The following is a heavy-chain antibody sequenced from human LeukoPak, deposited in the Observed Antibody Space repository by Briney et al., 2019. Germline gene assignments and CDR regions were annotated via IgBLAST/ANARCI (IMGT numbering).Heavy chain of an antibody. CDR3: ARALYTSSWPINAFNI. D-gene: IGHD6-13*01. V-gene: IGHV1-2*02. CDR1: GYTFTGYY. J-gene: IGHJ4*02. Sequence: ASMKVSCKASGYTFTGYYMHWVRQAPGQGLEWMGWINPNSGDTNYEQKFQGRVTMTRDTSISTAYMELSRLRSDDRAVYYCARALYTSSWPINAFNIWGQGTLVTVSS. CDR2: INPNSGDT.